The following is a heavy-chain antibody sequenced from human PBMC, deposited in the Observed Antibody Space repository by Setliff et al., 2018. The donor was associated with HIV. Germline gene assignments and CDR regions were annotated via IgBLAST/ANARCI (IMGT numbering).Heavy chain of an antibody. D-gene: IGHD2-15*01. V-gene: IGHV4-61*09. CDR2: IYTSGST. CDR1: GGSISSGSYY. J-gene: IGHJ3*02. Sequence: SETLSLTCTVSGGSISSGSYYWSWIRQPAGKGLEWIGHIYTSGSTNYNPSLKSRVTISVDTSKNQFSLKLSSVTAADTAVYYCARASSRLNCSGGSCYRAPYAFDTWGQGTMVTVSS. CDR3: ARASSRLNCSGGSCYRAPYAFDT.